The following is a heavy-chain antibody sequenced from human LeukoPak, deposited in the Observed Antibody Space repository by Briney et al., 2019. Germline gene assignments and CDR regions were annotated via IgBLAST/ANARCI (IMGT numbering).Heavy chain of an antibody. V-gene: IGHV1-69*04. CDR2: IIPIFGIA. Sequence: ASVKVSCKASGGTFSSYAISWVRQAPGQGLEWMGRIIPIFGIANYAEKFQGRVTITADKSTSTAYMELSSLRSEDTAVYYCARDLQLLLDYWGQGTLVTVSS. J-gene: IGHJ4*02. CDR1: GGTFSSYA. D-gene: IGHD5-24*01. CDR3: ARDLQLLLDY.